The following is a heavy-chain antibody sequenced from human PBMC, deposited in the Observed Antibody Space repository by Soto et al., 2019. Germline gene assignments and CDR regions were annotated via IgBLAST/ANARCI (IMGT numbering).Heavy chain of an antibody. J-gene: IGHJ6*02. D-gene: IGHD5-12*01. V-gene: IGHV1-69*12. CDR3: ARGPLGYSGYDSHYYYYYGMDV. CDR2: IIPIFGTA. CDR1: GGTFSSYA. Sequence: QVQLVQSGAEVKKPGSSVKVSCKASGGTFSSYAISWVRQAPGQGLEWMGGIIPIFGTANYAQKFQGRVTITADESTSTAYMALSSLRSEDTAVYYCARGPLGYSGYDSHYYYYYGMDVWGQGTTVTVSS.